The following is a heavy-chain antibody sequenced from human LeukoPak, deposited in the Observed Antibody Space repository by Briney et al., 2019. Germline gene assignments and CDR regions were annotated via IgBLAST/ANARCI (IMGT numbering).Heavy chain of an antibody. CDR1: GFTFSSYW. Sequence: PGGSLRLSCAASGFTFSSYWMHWVRQAPGKGLVWVSRINSDGSSTSYADSVKGRFTISRDNAKNTLYLQINSLRAEDTAVYYCARDPPYDFWSGYYDSFDYWGQGTLVTVSS. V-gene: IGHV3-74*01. J-gene: IGHJ4*02. CDR3: ARDPPYDFWSGYYDSFDY. CDR2: INSDGSST. D-gene: IGHD3-3*01.